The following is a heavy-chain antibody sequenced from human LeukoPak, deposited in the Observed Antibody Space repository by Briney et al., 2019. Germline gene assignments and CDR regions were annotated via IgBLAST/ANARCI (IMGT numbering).Heavy chain of an antibody. CDR2: ISYDGSNK. D-gene: IGHD3-10*01. CDR3: VRDCGWFHFDL. V-gene: IGHV3-30-3*01. J-gene: IGHJ4*02. CDR1: GFTFSSYA. Sequence: PGRSLRLSCAASGFTFSSYAMHWVRQAPGKGLEWVAVISYDGSNKYYADSVKGRFTISRDNSKNTLYLQMNSLRAEDTAVYYCVRDCGWFHFDLWGQGTQVTVSS.